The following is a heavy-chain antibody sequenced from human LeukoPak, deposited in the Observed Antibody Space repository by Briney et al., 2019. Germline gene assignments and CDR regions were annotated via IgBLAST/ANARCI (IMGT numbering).Heavy chain of an antibody. D-gene: IGHD2-2*01. V-gene: IGHV1-18*01. Sequence: ASVKVSCKASGGTFSSYAISWVRQAPGQGLEWMGWICAYNGNTNYAQKLQGRVTMTTDTSTSTAYMELRSLRSHDTAVYYCARAGDIVVVPAAMPDYDYYMDGWGKGTTVTVSS. CDR3: ARAGDIVVVPAAMPDYDYYMDG. CDR2: ICAYNGNT. CDR1: GGTFSSYA. J-gene: IGHJ6*03.